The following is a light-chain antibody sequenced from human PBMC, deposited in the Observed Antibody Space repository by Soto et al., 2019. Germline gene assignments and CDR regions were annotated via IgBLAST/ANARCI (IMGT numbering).Light chain of an antibody. CDR3: SSYTSSSRPPYV. J-gene: IGLJ1*01. CDR1: SSDVGGYNY. Sequence: QLVLTQPASVSGSPGQSITISCTGTSSDVGGYNYVSWYQQHPGKAPKLMIYDVSNRPSGVSNRFSGSKSGNTASLTISGLQAEDEADYYCSSYTSSSRPPYVFGTGTKLTVL. V-gene: IGLV2-14*01. CDR2: DVS.